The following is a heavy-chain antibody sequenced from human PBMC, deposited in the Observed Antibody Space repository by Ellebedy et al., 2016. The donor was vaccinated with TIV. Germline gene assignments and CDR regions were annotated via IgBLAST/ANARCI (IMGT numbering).Heavy chain of an antibody. V-gene: IGHV5-51*01. J-gene: IGHJ6*02. CDR1: GYSFTSYW. CDR3: AKVATADDYYYYYGMDV. D-gene: IGHD5-12*01. CDR2: IYPDDSDT. Sequence: GGSLRLSCKGSGYSFTSYWIGWVRQMPGKGLEWMGIIYPDDSDTRYSPSFQGQVTISADKSISAAYLQWSSLKASDTAMYYCAKVATADDYYYYYGMDVWGQGTTVTVSS.